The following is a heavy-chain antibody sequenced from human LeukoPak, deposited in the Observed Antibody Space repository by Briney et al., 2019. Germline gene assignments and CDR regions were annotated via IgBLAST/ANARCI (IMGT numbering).Heavy chain of an antibody. Sequence: SETLSLTSAGYGGSFSGYYWSWIRKPPGKGLEWIGEINHSGSTNYNPSLKSRVTISVDTSKNQFSLKLSSVTAADTAVYYCARDYSGSYFGYWGQGSLVTVSS. V-gene: IGHV4-34*01. D-gene: IGHD1-26*01. J-gene: IGHJ4*02. CDR3: ARDYSGSYFGY. CDR2: INHSGST. CDR1: GGSFSGYY.